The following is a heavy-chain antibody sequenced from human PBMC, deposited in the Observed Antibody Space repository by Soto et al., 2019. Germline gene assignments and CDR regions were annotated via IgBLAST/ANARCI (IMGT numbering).Heavy chain of an antibody. D-gene: IGHD3-22*01. J-gene: IGHJ4*02. V-gene: IGHV1-2*02. CDR1: GYTFTGYY. CDR2: INPNSGGT. CDR3: ARTITMIVVVTSPFDY. Sequence: ASSVKVSCKASGYTFTGYYMHWVRQAPGQGLEWMGWINPNSGGTNYAQKFQGRVTMTRDTSISTAYMELSRLRSDDTAVYYCARTITMIVVVTSPFDYWGQGTLVTVSS.